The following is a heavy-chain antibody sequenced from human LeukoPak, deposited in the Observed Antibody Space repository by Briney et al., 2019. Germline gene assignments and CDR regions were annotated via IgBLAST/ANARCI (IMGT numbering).Heavy chain of an antibody. J-gene: IGHJ4*02. CDR1: GSIFTSSW. Sequence: GASLQISCHGSGSIFTSSWIGWVRQLPGKGLEWMGIIYPGDSDTRYSPSFQGQVTISADKSISTAYLQWSSLKASDTAMYYCAIYSDTYYFDHWGQGTLVTVSS. V-gene: IGHV5-51*01. D-gene: IGHD1-26*01. CDR2: IYPGDSDT. CDR3: AIYSDTYYFDH.